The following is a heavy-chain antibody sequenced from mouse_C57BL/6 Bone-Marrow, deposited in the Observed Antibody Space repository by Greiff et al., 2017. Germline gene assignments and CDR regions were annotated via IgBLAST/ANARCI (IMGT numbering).Heavy chain of an antibody. D-gene: IGHD2-3*01. V-gene: IGHV14-1*01. CDR3: TTGYDGYYYYAMDY. CDR2: IDPEDGDT. Sequence: VQLQQSGAELVRPGASVKLSCTASGFNIKDYYMHWVKQRPEQGLEWIGRIDPEDGDTEYAPKFQGKATMTADTSSNTAYLQLSSLTSEDTAVYYCTTGYDGYYYYAMDYWGQGTSVTVSS. CDR1: GFNIKDYY. J-gene: IGHJ4*01.